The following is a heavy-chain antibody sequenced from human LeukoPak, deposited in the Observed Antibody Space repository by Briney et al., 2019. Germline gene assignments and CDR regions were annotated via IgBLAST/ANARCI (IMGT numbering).Heavy chain of an antibody. V-gene: IGHV1-69*01. Sequence: SVKVSCKASGGTFSSYAISWVRQAPGQGLEWMGGIIPIFGTANYAQKFQGRVTITADESTSTAYMELSSLRSEDTAVYYCATPPYYYDSSGYYDAFDIWGQGTMVTVSS. D-gene: IGHD3-22*01. CDR3: ATPPYYYDSSGYYDAFDI. CDR1: GGTFSSYA. J-gene: IGHJ3*02. CDR2: IIPIFGTA.